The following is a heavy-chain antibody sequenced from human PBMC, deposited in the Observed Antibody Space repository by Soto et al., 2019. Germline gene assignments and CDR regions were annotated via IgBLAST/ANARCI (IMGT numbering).Heavy chain of an antibody. J-gene: IGHJ4*02. CDR2: INPNSGVT. Sequence: QVQLVQSGTEVEKPGASVRVSCKASGYTFTAFYVHWVRQAPGQGLEWMGWINPNSGVTAYAHKFQGRVTMARDASISTAYMELSRLRSDDTAVYYCATGGAVAGTEWGQGTLVTVSS. D-gene: IGHD6-19*01. CDR3: ATGGAVAGTE. CDR1: GYTFTAFY. V-gene: IGHV1-2*02.